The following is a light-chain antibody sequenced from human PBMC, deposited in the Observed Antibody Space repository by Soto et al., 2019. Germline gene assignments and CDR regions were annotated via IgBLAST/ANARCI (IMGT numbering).Light chain of an antibody. CDR2: AAS. CDR3: QQSYSTPLT. CDR1: QSISTY. V-gene: IGKV1-39*01. Sequence: DIQMTQSPSSLSASVGDRVTITCRASQSISTYLYWYQQKPEKAPKVLIYAASSLQSGVPSRFSGTGSETDFTLTISSLQPEDFATYYCQQSYSTPLTLGQGTKLEIK. J-gene: IGKJ2*01.